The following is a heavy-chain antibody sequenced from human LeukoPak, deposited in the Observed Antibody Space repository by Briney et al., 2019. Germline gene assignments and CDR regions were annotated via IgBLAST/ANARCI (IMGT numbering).Heavy chain of an antibody. Sequence: PSETLSLTCTVSGGYISTYCWNWIRQSAGKGLEWIGRIYASGSTNYNPSLNSRVTISVDKSKNQFSLKLSSVTAADTAAYYCARGDYDTSGYYFFDSWGQGTLVTVSS. J-gene: IGHJ4*02. CDR3: ARGDYDTSGYYFFDS. V-gene: IGHV4-4*07. D-gene: IGHD3-22*01. CDR2: IYASGST. CDR1: GGYISTYC.